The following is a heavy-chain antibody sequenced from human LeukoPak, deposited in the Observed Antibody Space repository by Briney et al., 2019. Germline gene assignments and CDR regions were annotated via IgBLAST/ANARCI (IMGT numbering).Heavy chain of an antibody. Sequence: GGSLRLSCAASGFTFSSYSMNWVRQAPGKGLEWVSSISSSSSYIYYADSVKGRFTISRDNAKNSLHLQMNSLRAEDTAVYYCARDPVHFGAFDIWGQGTMVTVSS. CDR3: ARDPVHFGAFDI. D-gene: IGHD3-3*02. V-gene: IGHV3-21*01. CDR2: ISSSSSYI. J-gene: IGHJ3*02. CDR1: GFTFSSYS.